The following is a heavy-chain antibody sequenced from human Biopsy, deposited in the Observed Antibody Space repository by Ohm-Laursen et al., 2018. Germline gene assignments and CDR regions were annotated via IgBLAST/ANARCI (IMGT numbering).Heavy chain of an antibody. CDR1: GFIFSDYY. Sequence: SLRLSCTASGFIFSDYYMSWVRQAPGKGLECVALVKSNANGGTTEYPAPVEGRFSISRDDSRNTVYLHMSSLNTDDTAMYFCTAGIPGLSRSSDYWGQGTLVTVSS. D-gene: IGHD6-19*01. V-gene: IGHV3-15*05. CDR3: TAGIPGLSRSSDY. J-gene: IGHJ4*02. CDR2: VKSNANGGTT.